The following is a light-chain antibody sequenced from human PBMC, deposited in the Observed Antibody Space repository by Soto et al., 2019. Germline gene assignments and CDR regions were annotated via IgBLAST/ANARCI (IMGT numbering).Light chain of an antibody. J-gene: IGKJ5*01. CDR2: YSS. CDR3: QNRSSWPLT. CDR1: QSVASY. Sequence: EIVLTQSPATLSLSPGERATLSCRASQSVASYLAWYQQKPGQAPRLLIYYSSNRATGVPARFSGSGSGTDFTLTISSLEPEDFAVYYCQNRSSWPLTFGQGTRLEIK. V-gene: IGKV3-11*01.